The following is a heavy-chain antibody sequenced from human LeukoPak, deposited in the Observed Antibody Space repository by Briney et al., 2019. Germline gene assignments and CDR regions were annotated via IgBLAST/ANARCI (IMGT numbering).Heavy chain of an antibody. CDR2: ISDGGGRT. CDR3: AKTLTGYYTLDY. CDR1: GFTFSTYD. V-gene: IGHV3-23*01. D-gene: IGHD3-9*01. J-gene: IGHJ4*02. Sequence: GGSLRLSCAASGFTFSTYDMSWVRQAPGKGLAWVLTISDGGGRTNYADSVKGRFTISRDNSKNTLYLQMNSLRADDTAVYYCAKTLTGYYTLDYWGQGTLVTVSS.